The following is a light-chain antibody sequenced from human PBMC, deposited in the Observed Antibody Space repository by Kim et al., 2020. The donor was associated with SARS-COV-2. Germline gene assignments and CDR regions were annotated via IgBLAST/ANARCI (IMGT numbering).Light chain of an antibody. CDR2: YDN. J-gene: IGLJ2*01. Sequence: KTARVTNGGASIGGRRVRWYQQKPGEGPVLVISYDNDRPSGIPERFSGSNSGNTATLTINRVEAGDKADYYCQVWDSSRDHRVVFGGGTQLTVL. V-gene: IGLV3-21*04. CDR3: QVWDSSRDHRVV. CDR1: SIGGRR.